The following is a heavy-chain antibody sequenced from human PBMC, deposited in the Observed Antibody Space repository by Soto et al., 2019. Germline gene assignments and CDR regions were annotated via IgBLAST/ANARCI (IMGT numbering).Heavy chain of an antibody. CDR2: IKQDGSEK. J-gene: IGHJ4*02. D-gene: IGHD6-6*01. CDR3: ARGMEQRVCDY. Sequence: EVQLVESGGGVVQPGGSLRLSCAASGFTVSSYWMSWFRQAQGKGLEGVAKIKQDGSEKYYVDSVKGRFTISRDNAKNSMYLQMNSLRAEDTAVYYCARGMEQRVCDYWGQGTLVTVAS. CDR1: GFTVSSYW. V-gene: IGHV3-7*03.